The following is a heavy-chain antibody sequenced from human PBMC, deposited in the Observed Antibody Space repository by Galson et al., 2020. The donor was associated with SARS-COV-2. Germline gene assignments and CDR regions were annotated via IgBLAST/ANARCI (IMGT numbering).Heavy chain of an antibody. CDR3: ARGLFGDPYGMDV. CDR1: GFTFSNYD. Sequence: GGSLRLSCAGSGFTFSNYDMNWVRQAPGKGLEWVAVISFDGNTQSYADSVRGRFTISRDNSKNTLYVEMNSLRVDDMAVYYCARGLFGDPYGMDVWGQGTTVTVSS. V-gene: IGHV3-30*04. J-gene: IGHJ6*02. CDR2: ISFDGNTQ. D-gene: IGHD3-10*02.